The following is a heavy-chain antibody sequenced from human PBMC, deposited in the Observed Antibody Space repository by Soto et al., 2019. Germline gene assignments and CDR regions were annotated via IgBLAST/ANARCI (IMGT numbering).Heavy chain of an antibody. D-gene: IGHD2-2*01. CDR2: INHSGST. Sequence: SETLSLTCAVYGGSFSGYYWSWIRQPSGKGLEWIGEINHSGSTNYNPSLKSRVTISVDTSKNQFSLKLSSVTAADTAVYYCARGVLGCSSTSCYLRFDPWGQGTLVTVSS. J-gene: IGHJ5*02. CDR1: GGSFSGYY. V-gene: IGHV4-34*01. CDR3: ARGVLGCSSTSCYLRFDP.